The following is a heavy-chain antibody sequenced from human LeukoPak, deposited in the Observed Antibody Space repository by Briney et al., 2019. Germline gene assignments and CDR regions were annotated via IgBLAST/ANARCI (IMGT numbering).Heavy chain of an antibody. J-gene: IGHJ4*02. V-gene: IGHV3-9*01. Sequence: GRSLRLSCAASGFTFDDYAMPWVRQAPGKGLEWVSGISWNSGSIGYADSVKGRFTISRDNAKNSLYLQMNSLRAEDTALYYCAKGYSSGWWGAGDYWGQGTLVTVSS. CDR2: ISWNSGSI. D-gene: IGHD6-19*01. CDR1: GFTFDDYA. CDR3: AKGYSSGWWGAGDY.